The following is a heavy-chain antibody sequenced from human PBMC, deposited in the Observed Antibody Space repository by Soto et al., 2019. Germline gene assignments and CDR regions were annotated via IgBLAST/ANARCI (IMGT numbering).Heavy chain of an antibody. CDR1: GFTFSNAR. Sequence: GGSLRLSCAASGFTFSNARMSWVRQAPGKGLEWVGRIKSKTDGGTTDYAAPVKGRFTISRDDSKNTLYLQMNSLKTEDTAVYYCTTGWGSHYFDYWGQGTLVTVSS. V-gene: IGHV3-15*01. CDR2: IKSKTDGGTT. D-gene: IGHD3-16*01. J-gene: IGHJ4*02. CDR3: TTGWGSHYFDY.